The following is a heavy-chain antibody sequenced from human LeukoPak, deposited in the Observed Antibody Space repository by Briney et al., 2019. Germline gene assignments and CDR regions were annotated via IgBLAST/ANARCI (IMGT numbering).Heavy chain of an antibody. CDR1: GLPIGDFA. J-gene: IGHJ4*02. Sequence: GGSLRLSCVASGLPIGDFAMHWVRQDPGQGLEWVSLISGDGVSTFFAGSVKGRFSISRDNSKNSLFLEMSSLRTEDTAMYYCARESGKFDYWGQGTLVAVSS. CDR3: ARESGKFDY. V-gene: IGHV3-43*02. CDR2: ISGDGVST.